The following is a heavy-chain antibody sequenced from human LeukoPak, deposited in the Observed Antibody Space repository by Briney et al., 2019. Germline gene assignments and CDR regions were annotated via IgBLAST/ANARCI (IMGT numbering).Heavy chain of an antibody. CDR1: GFTFSSYS. D-gene: IGHD3-10*01. CDR2: ISSSGSTI. Sequence: QPGGSLRLSCAASGFTFSSYSMNWVRQAPGKGLEWVSYISSSGSTIYYADSVKGRFTISRDNAKNSLYLQMNSLRAEDTAVYYCARDPVYYYGSGSGNGMDVWGQGTTVTVSS. CDR3: ARDPVYYYGSGSGNGMDV. V-gene: IGHV3-48*04. J-gene: IGHJ6*02.